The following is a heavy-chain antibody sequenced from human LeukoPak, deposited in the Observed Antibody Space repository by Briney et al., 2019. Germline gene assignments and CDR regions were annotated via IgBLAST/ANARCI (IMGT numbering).Heavy chain of an antibody. CDR3: ARDSSSWDLFDY. CDR1: GFTFSSYW. Sequence: PGGSLRLSCAASGFTFSSYWMHWVRQSPGKGLVWVSRINTDGSSTNYADSVKGRFTISRDNAKNTLYLHLNSLRAEDTAVYYCARDSSSWDLFDYWGQGTLDTVSS. CDR2: INTDGSST. V-gene: IGHV3-74*01. J-gene: IGHJ4*02. D-gene: IGHD2-2*01.